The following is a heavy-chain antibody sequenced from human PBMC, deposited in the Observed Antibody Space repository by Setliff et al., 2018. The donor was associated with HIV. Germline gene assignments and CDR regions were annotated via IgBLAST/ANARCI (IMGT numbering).Heavy chain of an antibody. Sequence: SVKVSCKTSGDSFRRHAISWVRQAPGQGLEWMGGIIPIFPSPKYAEKFQGRVTITADESTSTAYMELSSLRFEDTAVYYCARSRGTWGTSFGYWGLGTLGTVPQ. D-gene: IGHD3-16*01. CDR2: IIPIFPSP. CDR3: ARSRGTWGTSFGY. CDR1: GDSFRRHA. J-gene: IGHJ4*02. V-gene: IGHV1-69*13.